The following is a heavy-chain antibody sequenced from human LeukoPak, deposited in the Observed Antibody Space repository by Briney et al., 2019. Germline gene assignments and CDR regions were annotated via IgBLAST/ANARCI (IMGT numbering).Heavy chain of an antibody. CDR3: ARSSIAAPDNFDY. V-gene: IGHV3-53*01. Sequence: GGSLRLSCAASGFTVSSNYMSWVRQAPGKGLEWVSVIYSGGSTYYADSVKDRFTISRDNSKNTLYLQMNSLRAEDTAVYYCARSSIAAPDNFDYWGQGTLVTVSS. D-gene: IGHD6-13*01. J-gene: IGHJ4*02. CDR1: GFTVSSNY. CDR2: IYSGGST.